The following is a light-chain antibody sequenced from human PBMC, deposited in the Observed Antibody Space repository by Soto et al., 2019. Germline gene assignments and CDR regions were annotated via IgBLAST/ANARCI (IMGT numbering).Light chain of an antibody. CDR1: QRISSN. V-gene: IGKV3-15*01. CDR3: QHYNHWPPWT. CDR2: GAS. J-gene: IGKJ1*01. Sequence: EVVMTQSPATLSVSPGERATLSCRASQRISSNLAWYQQRRGQAPRLLIYGASTRAPGIPARFSGSESETEFTLPISSLQSEDFAVYYCQHYNHWPPWTFGQGTKVEIK.